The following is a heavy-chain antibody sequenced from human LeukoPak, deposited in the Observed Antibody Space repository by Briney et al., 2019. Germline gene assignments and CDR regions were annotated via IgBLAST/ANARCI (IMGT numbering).Heavy chain of an antibody. J-gene: IGHJ4*02. CDR2: INQDGSEE. Sequence: QPGGSLRLSCAASGFTFSRYWMSWVRQAPGKGLEWVANINQDGSEEYYVDSVKGRFTISRDNARNSLSLQMNSLRVEDTAIYYCARDGNSSGWYNGDNTDYWGQGTLVTVSS. CDR1: GFTFSRYW. V-gene: IGHV3-7*01. D-gene: IGHD6-19*01. CDR3: ARDGNSSGWYNGDNTDY.